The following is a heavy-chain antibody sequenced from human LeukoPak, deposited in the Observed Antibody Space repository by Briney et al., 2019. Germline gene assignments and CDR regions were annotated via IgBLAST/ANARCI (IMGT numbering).Heavy chain of an antibody. J-gene: IGHJ6*02. V-gene: IGHV1-8*01. D-gene: IGHD3-3*01. CDR2: MNPNSGNT. CDR1: GYTFTSYD. Sequence: GASVKVSCKASGYTFTSYDINWVRQATGQGLEWMGWMNPNSGNTGYAQKFQGRVTMTRNTSISTAYMELSSLRSEDTAVYYCARDQQLRFLEWNSIYYYYGMDVWGQGTTVTVSS. CDR3: ARDQQLRFLEWNSIYYYYGMDV.